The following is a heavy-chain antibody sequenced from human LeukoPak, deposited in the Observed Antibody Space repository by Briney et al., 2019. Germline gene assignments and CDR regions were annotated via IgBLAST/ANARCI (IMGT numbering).Heavy chain of an antibody. Sequence: PGGSLRIYCAASGFTFSSYAMSWVRQAPGKGLEWVSAIRGSGRSTYYADSVKGRFTISRDNSKNTLYLQMNSLRAEDTAVYYCAKDRGRRPSGGFDPWGQGTLVTVSS. V-gene: IGHV3-23*01. CDR1: GFTFSSYA. CDR2: IRGSGRST. J-gene: IGHJ5*02. CDR3: AKDRGRRPSGGFDP. D-gene: IGHD3-10*01.